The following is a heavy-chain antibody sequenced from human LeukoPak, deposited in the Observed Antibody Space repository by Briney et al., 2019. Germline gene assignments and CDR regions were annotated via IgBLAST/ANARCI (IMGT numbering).Heavy chain of an antibody. J-gene: IGHJ4*02. V-gene: IGHV5-51*01. CDR2: IYPGDSDT. CDR1: GYSFTSYW. CDR3: ARHYYDYVWGSYGIDY. D-gene: IGHD3-16*01. Sequence: GESLKISCKGSGYSFTSYWIGWVRQMPGKGLEWMGIIYPGDSDTRYSPSFQGQVTISVDKSISTAYLQWSSLKASDTATYYCARHYYDYVWGSYGIDYWGQGTLVTVSS.